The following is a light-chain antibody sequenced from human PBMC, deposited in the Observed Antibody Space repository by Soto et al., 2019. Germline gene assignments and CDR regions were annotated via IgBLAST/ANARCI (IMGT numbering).Light chain of an antibody. Sequence: DIQMTQSPSSLSASVGDRVTIPCRASQSISSYLNWYQQKPGQAPKLLIYASSRLQSGVPSRFSGSGSGTDFTLTISSLQPEDFATYYCQQSFSTPPTLGQGTKLEIK. CDR1: QSISSY. V-gene: IGKV1-39*01. CDR3: QQSFSTPPT. J-gene: IGKJ2*01. CDR2: ASS.